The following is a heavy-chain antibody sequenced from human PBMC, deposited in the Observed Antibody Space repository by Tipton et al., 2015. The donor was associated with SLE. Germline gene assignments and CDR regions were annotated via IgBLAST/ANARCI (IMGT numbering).Heavy chain of an antibody. CDR1: GGSIRTYY. CDR2: MYHSGST. V-gene: IGHV4-59*01. Sequence: TLSLTCSVSGGSIRTYYWSWIRQPPGKGLEWIGYMYHSGSTNYNPSLKSRVTISVDTSKNQFSLKLSSVTAADTAVYYCARDAGIAVAGRGYFDYWGQGTLVTVSS. CDR3: ARDAGIAVAGRGYFDY. J-gene: IGHJ4*02. D-gene: IGHD6-19*01.